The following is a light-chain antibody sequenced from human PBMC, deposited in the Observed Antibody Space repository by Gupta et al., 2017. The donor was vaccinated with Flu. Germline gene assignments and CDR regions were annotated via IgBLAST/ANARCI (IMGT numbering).Light chain of an antibody. CDR3: QQFGDSFT. Sequence: EIVLTQSPGTLSLSPGDSATLSCRASQTMSSSYLAWFQQKPGQAPRLLIYGASGRATGIAGRFSGGGSGTEFTLTISRLEPEDFAMYYCQQFGDSFTFGQGTKLEI. V-gene: IGKV3-20*01. CDR1: QTMSSSY. J-gene: IGKJ2*01. CDR2: GAS.